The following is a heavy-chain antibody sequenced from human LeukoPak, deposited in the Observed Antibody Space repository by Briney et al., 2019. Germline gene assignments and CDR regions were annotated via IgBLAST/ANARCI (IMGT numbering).Heavy chain of an antibody. CDR3: AKDGRYCSSTSCSR. Sequence: GGSLRLSCAASGFTFTSYAMSWVRQAPGKGLEWVSAISSSGGSTYYADSVKGRFTISRDNSKNTLYLRMNSLRAEDTAIYYCAKDGRYCSSTSCSRWGQGTLVTVSS. CDR1: GFTFTSYA. V-gene: IGHV3-23*01. J-gene: IGHJ4*02. D-gene: IGHD2-2*01. CDR2: ISSSGGST.